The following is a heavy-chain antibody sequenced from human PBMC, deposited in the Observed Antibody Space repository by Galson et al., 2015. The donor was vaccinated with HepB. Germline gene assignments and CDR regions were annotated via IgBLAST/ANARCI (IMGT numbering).Heavy chain of an antibody. V-gene: IGHV1-2*02. CDR3: ARGPSGYDLVGAFDI. CDR2: INPNSGGT. CDR1: GYTFTGYY. D-gene: IGHD5-12*01. Sequence: SVKVSCKASGYTFTGYYMHWVRQAPGQGLEWMGWINPNSGGTNYAQKFQGRVTMTRDTSISTAYMELSRLRSDDTAVYYCARGPSGYDLVGAFDIWGQGTMVTVSS. J-gene: IGHJ3*02.